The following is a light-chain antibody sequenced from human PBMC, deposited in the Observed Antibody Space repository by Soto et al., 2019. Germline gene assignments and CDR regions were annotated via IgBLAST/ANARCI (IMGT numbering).Light chain of an antibody. Sequence: QSALTQPRSVSGSPGQSVTISCTGTSSDVGGYNYVSWYQQHPGKAPKLMIYDVSKRPSGVPARFSGSKSGTSASLAISGLRSEDEADYYCGGWDDSLSGPVFGGGTKVTVL. J-gene: IGLJ2*01. CDR1: SSDVGGYNY. CDR2: DVS. CDR3: GGWDDSLSGPV. V-gene: IGLV2-11*01.